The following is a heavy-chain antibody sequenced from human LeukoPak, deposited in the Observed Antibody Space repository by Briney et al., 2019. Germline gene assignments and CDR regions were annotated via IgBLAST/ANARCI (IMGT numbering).Heavy chain of an antibody. Sequence: ASVKVSCKASGYTFTSYGISWVRQAPGQGLEWMGWISAYNGNTNYAQKLQGRVTMTTDTPTSTAYMELRSLRSDDTAVYYCARAYSTVVPEGRFDPWGQGTLVTVSS. CDR2: ISAYNGNT. CDR1: GYTFTSYG. J-gene: IGHJ5*02. CDR3: ARAYSTVVPEGRFDP. V-gene: IGHV1-18*01. D-gene: IGHD4-23*01.